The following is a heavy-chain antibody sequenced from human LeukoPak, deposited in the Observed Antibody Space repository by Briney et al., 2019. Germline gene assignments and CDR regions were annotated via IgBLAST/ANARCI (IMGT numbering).Heavy chain of an antibody. V-gene: IGHV5-51*01. CDR1: GYSFTSYW. Sequence: GESLKLSCKGPGYSFTSYWIGWVRQMPGKGLEWMGIIYPGDSDTRYSPSFQGQVTISADKSISTAYLQWSSLKASDTAMYYCARRAYCGGDCSNWFDPWGQGTLVTVSS. D-gene: IGHD2-21*02. CDR3: ARRAYCGGDCSNWFDP. J-gene: IGHJ5*02. CDR2: IYPGDSDT.